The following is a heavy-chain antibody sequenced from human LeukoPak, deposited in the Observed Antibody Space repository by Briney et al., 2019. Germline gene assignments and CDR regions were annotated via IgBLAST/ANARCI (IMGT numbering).Heavy chain of an antibody. Sequence: SETLSLTCAVYGGSFSGYYWSWIRQPPGKGLEWIGEINHSGSTNYNPSLKSRVTISVDTSKNQFSLKLSSVTAADTAVYYCARGARYSSGWYLKNWFDPWDQGTLVTVSS. CDR3: ARGARYSSGWYLKNWFDP. V-gene: IGHV4-34*01. CDR1: GGSFSGYY. D-gene: IGHD6-19*01. J-gene: IGHJ5*02. CDR2: INHSGST.